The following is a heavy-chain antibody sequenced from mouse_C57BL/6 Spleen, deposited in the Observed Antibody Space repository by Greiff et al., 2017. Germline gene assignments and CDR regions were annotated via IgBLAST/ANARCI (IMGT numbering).Heavy chain of an antibody. CDR3: ARRGLTTVVPFYY. V-gene: IGHV1-64*01. CDR1: GYTFTSYW. D-gene: IGHD1-1*01. CDR2: IHPNSGST. J-gene: IGHJ2*01. Sequence: VQLQQPGAELVKPGASVKLSCKASGYTFTSYWMHWVKQRPGQGLEWIGMIHPNSGSTNYNEKFKSKATLTVDKSSSTAYMQLSSLTSEDSAVYYCARRGLTTVVPFYYWGQGTTLTVSS.